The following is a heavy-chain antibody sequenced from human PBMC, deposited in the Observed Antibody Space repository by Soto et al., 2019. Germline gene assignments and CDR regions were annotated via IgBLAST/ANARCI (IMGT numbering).Heavy chain of an antibody. Sequence: EVQLVESGGGLVKPGGSLRLSCAASGFTFSNVWMSWVRQAPGKGLEWVGRIKSKTDGGTTDYAAPVKGRFTISRDDSKNTLYLQMNSLKTEDTAVYYCTTREWLRWEAFDIWVQGTMVTVSS. CDR2: IKSKTDGGTT. J-gene: IGHJ3*02. CDR1: GFTFSNVW. CDR3: TTREWLRWEAFDI. D-gene: IGHD5-12*01. V-gene: IGHV3-15*01.